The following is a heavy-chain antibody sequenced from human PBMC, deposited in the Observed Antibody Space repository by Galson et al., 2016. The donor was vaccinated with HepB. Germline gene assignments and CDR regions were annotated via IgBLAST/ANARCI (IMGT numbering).Heavy chain of an antibody. CDR3: ARLHWGASSD. CDR2: ISNSGSRV. CDR1: GFTFSTYE. V-gene: IGHV3-48*03. J-gene: IGHJ4*02. D-gene: IGHD7-27*01. Sequence: SLRLFCAASGFTFSTYEMNWVRQAPGKGLEWLSYISNSGSRVYYADSVKGRFTISRDNAKNTLYLEMNSLRAEDTALYYCARLHWGASSDWGQGTLVTVSS.